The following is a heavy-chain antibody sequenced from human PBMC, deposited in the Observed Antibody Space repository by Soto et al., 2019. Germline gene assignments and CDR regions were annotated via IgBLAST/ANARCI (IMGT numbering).Heavy chain of an antibody. V-gene: IGHV3-23*01. CDR1: GFSFSNFA. J-gene: IGHJ5*02. D-gene: IGHD6-13*01. CDR3: AKDYASTWYWYFDP. Sequence: LRLSCAASGFSFSNFAMSWVRQAPGTGLEWVSSISGSGDKTYYLDSVKGRFTISRDNSKNTLYLHMNSLGAEDTAVYFCAKDYASTWYWYFDPWGQGTLVTVSS. CDR2: ISGSGDKT.